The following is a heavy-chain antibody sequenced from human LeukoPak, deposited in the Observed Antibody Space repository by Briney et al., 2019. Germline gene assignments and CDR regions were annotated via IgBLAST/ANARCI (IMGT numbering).Heavy chain of an antibody. CDR2: TSFDENKK. D-gene: IGHD3-10*01. CDR3: ARAGKCLPDALHY. V-gene: IGHV3-33*01. CDR1: GFTFSNFG. Sequence: TGGSLRLSCAASGFTFSNFGMHWVRQAPGKGLEWVAVTSFDENKKYYTDSVKGRFTISRDNSKNTLYLQLNSLRTEDTAVYYCARAGKCLPDALHYWGQGTLVTASS. J-gene: IGHJ4*02.